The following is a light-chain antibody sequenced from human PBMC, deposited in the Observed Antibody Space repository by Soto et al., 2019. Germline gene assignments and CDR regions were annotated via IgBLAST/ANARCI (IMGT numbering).Light chain of an antibody. J-gene: IGKJ3*01. CDR2: AAS. Sequence: DIQMTQSPSSLSASVGDRVTITCRASQSISNYLSWYQQKPGKPPKLLIYAASNLQSGVPSRFSGSRSGTDFTLTISSLQPEDFVTYYCQQSYSTPFTFGPGTKVDI. V-gene: IGKV1-39*01. CDR1: QSISNY. CDR3: QQSYSTPFT.